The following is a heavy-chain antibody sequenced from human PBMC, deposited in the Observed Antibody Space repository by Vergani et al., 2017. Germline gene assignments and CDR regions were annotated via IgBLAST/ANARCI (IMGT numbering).Heavy chain of an antibody. Sequence: VQLVESGGGLVQPGGSLRLSCAASGFTFSSYAMSWVRQAPGKGLEWIGYIYYSGSTYYNPSLKSRVTISVDTSKNQFSLKLSSVTAADTAVYYCARVEDNWFDPWGQGTLVTVSS. CDR2: IYYSGST. CDR3: ARVEDNWFDP. V-gene: IGHV4-31*02. J-gene: IGHJ5*02. CDR1: GFTFSSYA.